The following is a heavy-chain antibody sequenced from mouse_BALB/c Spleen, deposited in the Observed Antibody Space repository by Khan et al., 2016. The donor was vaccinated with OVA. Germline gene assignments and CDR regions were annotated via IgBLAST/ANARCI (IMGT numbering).Heavy chain of an antibody. D-gene: IGHD1-1*01. J-gene: IGHJ4*01. V-gene: IGHV1S41*01. Sequence: DLVRPGASVKLSCKASGYTFTSYWINWVKQRPGKGLEWIGRIAPGSGGTPYNEMFKGKATLTVDPSSSTAYIQLSSLSYEDSAVFFGTSENYYGRNCYAMDYWGQGTSVTVSA. CDR1: GYTFTSYW. CDR2: IAPGSGGT. CDR3: TSENYYGRNCYAMDY.